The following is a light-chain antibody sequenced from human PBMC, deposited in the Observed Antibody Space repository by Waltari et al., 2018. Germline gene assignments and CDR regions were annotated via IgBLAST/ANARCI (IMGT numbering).Light chain of an antibody. Sequence: DIVLTQSPATLSVSAGERATISCRASQSLSSYLAWYQQKPGQAPRLLIYDASNRATGIPARFSCSGAGTDFTLTISSLEPEDFAVYYCQQRSNWPPMYTFGQGTKLEIK. V-gene: IGKV3-11*01. J-gene: IGKJ2*01. CDR1: QSLSSY. CDR3: QQRSNWPPMYT. CDR2: DAS.